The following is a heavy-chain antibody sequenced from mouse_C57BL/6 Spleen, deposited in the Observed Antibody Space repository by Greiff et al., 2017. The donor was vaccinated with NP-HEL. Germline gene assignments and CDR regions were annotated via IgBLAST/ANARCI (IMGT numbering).Heavy chain of an antibody. Sequence: EVQLQQSGPELVKPGASVKISCKASGYTFTDYYMNWVKQSHGKSLEWIGDINPNNGGTSYNQKFKGKATFTVDKSSSTAYMELRSLTSEDSAVYYCARLGLFFDYWGQGTTLTVSS. J-gene: IGHJ2*01. CDR2: INPNNGGT. CDR3: ARLGLFFDY. CDR1: GYTFTDYY. V-gene: IGHV1-26*01.